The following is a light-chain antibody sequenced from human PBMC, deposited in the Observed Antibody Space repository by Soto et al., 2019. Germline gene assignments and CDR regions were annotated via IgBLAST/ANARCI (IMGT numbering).Light chain of an antibody. V-gene: IGKV1-39*01. CDR3: QQSYSIPWT. CDR2: AAS. CDR1: RTISLY. Sequence: DVQLTQSPTSLSASVGDKVTITCRASRTISLYLNWYQQKVGKAPKLLIYAASSLQSEVPSRFSGSGSETEFTLTISSLQPDDFATYYCQQSYSIPWTFGQGTKVEIK. J-gene: IGKJ1*01.